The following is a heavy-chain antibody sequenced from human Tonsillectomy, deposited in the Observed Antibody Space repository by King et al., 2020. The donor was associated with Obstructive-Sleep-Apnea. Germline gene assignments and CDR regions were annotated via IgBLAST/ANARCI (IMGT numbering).Heavy chain of an antibody. D-gene: IGHD3-10*01. CDR1: GGSISSYY. V-gene: IGHV4-59*01. Sequence: VQLQESGPGLVKPSETLSLTCTVSGGSISSYYWSWIRQPPGEGLDWIGYIYYSGSTNYNPSLKSRVTISVDTSKNQFSLKLISVTAADTAVYYCARAPSTKGKTPTYYGMDVWGQGTTVTVSS. CDR2: IYYSGST. CDR3: ARAPSTKGKTPTYYGMDV. J-gene: IGHJ6*02.